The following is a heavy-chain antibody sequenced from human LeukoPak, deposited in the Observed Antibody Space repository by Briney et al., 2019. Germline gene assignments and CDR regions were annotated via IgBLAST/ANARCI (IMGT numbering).Heavy chain of an antibody. Sequence: SQTLSLTCTVSGGSISSGDYYWSWIRHHPGKVLEWIGYIYYSGSTYYNPSLKSRVTISLDTSKNQFSLKLSSVTAADTAIYYCARAREYSYPPFDYWGQGALVTVSS. CDR1: GGSISSGDYY. CDR2: IYYSGST. CDR3: ARAREYSYPPFDY. V-gene: IGHV4-31*03. J-gene: IGHJ4*02. D-gene: IGHD5-18*01.